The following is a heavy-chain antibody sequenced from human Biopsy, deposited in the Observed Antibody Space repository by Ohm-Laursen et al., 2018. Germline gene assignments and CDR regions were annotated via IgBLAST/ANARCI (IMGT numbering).Heavy chain of an antibody. D-gene: IGHD3-22*01. CDR3: VRGVDYYDPYHYYALDV. V-gene: IGHV4-34*01. CDR1: GESFNGYY. CDR2: INHSGRT. Sequence: SETLSLTCLVYGESFNGYYWSWIRQTPGKGPEWIGEINHSGRTNYNPSLKSRVTISVDTSKNQFSLKVRSVTAADTAVYYCVRGVDYYDPYHYYALDVWGQGTTVTVSS. J-gene: IGHJ6*02.